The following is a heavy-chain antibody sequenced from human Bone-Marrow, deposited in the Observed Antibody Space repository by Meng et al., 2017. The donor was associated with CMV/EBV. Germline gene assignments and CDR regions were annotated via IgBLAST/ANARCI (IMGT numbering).Heavy chain of an antibody. CDR1: GYTFTSYD. CDR3: ARDGGPGGAADYYYYYGMDV. J-gene: IGHJ6*02. D-gene: IGHD3-16*01. V-gene: IGHV1-8*01. CDR2: MNPNSGNT. Sequence: ASVKVSCKASGYTFTSYDINWVRQATGQGLEWMGWMNPNSGNTGYAQKLQGRVSMTTDTSTTTAHMEVRSLRADDTAVYYCARDGGPGGAADYYYYYGMDVWGQGTTVTVSS.